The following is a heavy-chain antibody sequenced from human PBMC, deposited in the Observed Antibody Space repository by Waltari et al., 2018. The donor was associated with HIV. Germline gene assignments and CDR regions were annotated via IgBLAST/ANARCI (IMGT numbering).Heavy chain of an antibody. CDR1: GGSISSSSSY. CDR3: ARRGSYYSYYYYGMDV. V-gene: IGHV4-39*01. Sequence: QLQLQESGPGLVKPSETLSLTCTVSGGSISSSSSYWGWTPPPPGKGLEWIGSIYYSGSTYYNPSLKSRVTISVDTSKNQFSLKLSSVTAADTAVYYCARRGSYYSYYYYGMDVWGQGTTVTVSS. CDR2: IYYSGST. J-gene: IGHJ6*02. D-gene: IGHD1-26*01.